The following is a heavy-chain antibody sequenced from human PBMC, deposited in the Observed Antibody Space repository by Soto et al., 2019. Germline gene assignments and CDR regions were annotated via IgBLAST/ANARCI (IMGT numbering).Heavy chain of an antibody. Sequence: GDSLKISCKGSGYLFTSYLIVWVRQTPGKGLEWMGIIYPGDSDTRYSPSFQGQVTISADKSISTAYLQWSSLKASDTAMYYCARHVGAAAATRLDMWGQGTVVTVS. CDR2: IYPGDSDT. V-gene: IGHV5-51*01. J-gene: IGHJ3*02. CDR1: GYLFTSYL. CDR3: ARHVGAAAATRLDM. D-gene: IGHD6-13*01.